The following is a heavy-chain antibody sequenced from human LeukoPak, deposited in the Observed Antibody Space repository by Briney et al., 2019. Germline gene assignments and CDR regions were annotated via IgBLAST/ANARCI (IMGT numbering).Heavy chain of an antibody. Sequence: SVKVSRKASGGTFISYAISWVRQAPGQGLEWMGGIIPIFGTANYAQKFQGRVTITTDESTSTAYMELSSLRSEDTAVYYCARGPKGYSYGYEYYFDYWGQGTLVTVSS. V-gene: IGHV1-69*05. J-gene: IGHJ4*02. D-gene: IGHD5-18*01. CDR2: IIPIFGTA. CDR1: GGTFISYA. CDR3: ARGPKGYSYGYEYYFDY.